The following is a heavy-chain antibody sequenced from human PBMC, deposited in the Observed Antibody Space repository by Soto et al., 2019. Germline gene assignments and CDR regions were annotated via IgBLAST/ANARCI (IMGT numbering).Heavy chain of an antibody. CDR3: ARDRGGVIVPAAFDY. Sequence: EVQLVESGGGLVKPGGSLRLSCAASGFTFSGYSMTWVRQAPGKGLEWVSSVTSTSSYMYYADSMKGRFTVSRDNAKNPLYLQLNSLRAEDTAVYYCARDRGGVIVPAAFDYWGQGTLVTVSS. D-gene: IGHD2-2*01. CDR1: GFTFSGYS. J-gene: IGHJ4*02. V-gene: IGHV3-21*01. CDR2: VTSTSSYM.